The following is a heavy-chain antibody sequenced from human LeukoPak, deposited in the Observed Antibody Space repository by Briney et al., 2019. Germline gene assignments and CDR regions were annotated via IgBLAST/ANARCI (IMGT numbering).Heavy chain of an antibody. J-gene: IGHJ6*02. D-gene: IGHD1-1*01. Sequence: PGGSLRLSCAASGFTFSRYWMQWVRHAPGKGLAWVSRMNPDGTTISYADSVKGRLTISRDNAKNTLYLQMNSLRAEDTAVYYCARENYNALDVWGQGTTVTVSS. CDR1: GFTFSRYW. V-gene: IGHV3-74*01. CDR3: ARENYNALDV. CDR2: MNPDGTTI.